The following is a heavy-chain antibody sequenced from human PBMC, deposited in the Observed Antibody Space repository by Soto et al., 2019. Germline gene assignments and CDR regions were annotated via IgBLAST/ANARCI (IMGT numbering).Heavy chain of an antibody. D-gene: IGHD1-1*01. CDR1: GGSISSYY. Sequence: QVQLQESGPGLVKPSETLTLTCTVSGGSISSYYWSWIRQPPGKGLEWFGYIYYSGSTNYNPSLKSRVPITVDTSKSQSSLKLSSVTAADTAVYYCARRYGYRFDYWGQGTLVTVSS. V-gene: IGHV4-59*08. CDR3: ARRYGYRFDY. J-gene: IGHJ4*02. CDR2: IYYSGST.